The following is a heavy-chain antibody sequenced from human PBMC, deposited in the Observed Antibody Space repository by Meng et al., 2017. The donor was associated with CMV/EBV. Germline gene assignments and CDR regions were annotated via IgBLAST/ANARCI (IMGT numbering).Heavy chain of an antibody. V-gene: IGHV4-61*02. Sequence: QVQRPESGPGLCKPSQTLSLTVTVSGGSISSGSYYWSWIRQPAGKGLEWIGRIYTSGSTNYNPSLKSRVTISVDTSKNQFSLKLSSVTAADTAVYYCASVQGLGVSWGQGTLVTVSS. D-gene: IGHD3-10*01. CDR1: GGSISSGSYY. J-gene: IGHJ4*02. CDR2: IYTSGST. CDR3: ASVQGLGVS.